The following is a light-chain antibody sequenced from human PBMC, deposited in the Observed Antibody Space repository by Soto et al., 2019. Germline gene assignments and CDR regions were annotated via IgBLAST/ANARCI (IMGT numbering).Light chain of an antibody. Sequence: EIVLTQCPATLSLSPGERATLSCRASQSVSSYLAWYQQKPGQAPRLLIYDASNRATGIPARFSGSGSGTDFTLTISSLEPEDFAVYYCQQRSNWLRTFGQGTKVDI. J-gene: IGKJ1*01. CDR2: DAS. CDR3: QQRSNWLRT. V-gene: IGKV3-11*01. CDR1: QSVSSY.